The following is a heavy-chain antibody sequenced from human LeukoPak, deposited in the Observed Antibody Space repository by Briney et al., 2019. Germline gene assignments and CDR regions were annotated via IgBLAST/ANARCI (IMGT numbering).Heavy chain of an antibody. D-gene: IGHD3-22*01. Sequence: SETLSLTCTVSGDSVSSSRFYWGWIRQPPGKGLEWIGTIYYSGSTYYNPSLKSRVAISVDTSKNQFSLKLSSVTAADTAVYYCAPTVVIRRRLAWFDPWGQGTLVTVSS. CDR1: GDSVSSSRFY. V-gene: IGHV4-39*07. J-gene: IGHJ5*02. CDR3: APTVVIRRRLAWFDP. CDR2: IYYSGST.